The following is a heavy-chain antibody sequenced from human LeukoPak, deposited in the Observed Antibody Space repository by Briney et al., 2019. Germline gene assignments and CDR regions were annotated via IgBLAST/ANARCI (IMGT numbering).Heavy chain of an antibody. Sequence: ASVKVSCKVSGYMFSELSMHWARQAPGKGLEWMGSFDPVDGETIYAQKFQGRVTMTEDTSTDTAYMELSSLRSEDTAVYYCATEKNCSSTDCSAGMDVWGQGTTVTVSS. CDR1: GYMFSELS. J-gene: IGHJ6*02. CDR2: FDPVDGET. D-gene: IGHD2-2*01. CDR3: ATEKNCSSTDCSAGMDV. V-gene: IGHV1-24*01.